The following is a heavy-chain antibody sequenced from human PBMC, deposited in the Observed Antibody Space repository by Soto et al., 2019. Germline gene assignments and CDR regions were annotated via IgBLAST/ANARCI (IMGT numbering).Heavy chain of an antibody. D-gene: IGHD4-17*01. J-gene: IGHJ5*02. CDR1: GGSISSGGYY. CDR3: ARGVTVTALGFDP. CDR2: IYYSGST. V-gene: IGHV4-31*03. Sequence: QVQLQESGPGLVKPSQTLSLTCTVSGGSISSGGYYWSWIRQHPGKGLEWIGYIYYSGSTYYNPPLKSRVTRSVDTSKNQFSLKLSSVTAADTAVYYCARGVTVTALGFDPWGQGTLVTVSS.